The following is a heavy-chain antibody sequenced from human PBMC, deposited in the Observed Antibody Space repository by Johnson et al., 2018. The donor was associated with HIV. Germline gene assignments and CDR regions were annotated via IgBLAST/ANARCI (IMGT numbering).Heavy chain of an antibody. CDR2: ISGSGFAT. CDR3: ARITGSGWEHDAFDI. D-gene: IGHD6-19*01. CDR1: NFTFKDFY. Sequence: QVQLVESGGDLIKPGGSLRLSCAVSNFTFKDFYMSWIRQAPGKGLEWLSYISGSGFATYYADSVKGRFTISSDNAKNSLYLQMNSLRAEDTAVYYCARITGSGWEHDAFDIWGQGRMVTVSS. J-gene: IGHJ3*02. V-gene: IGHV3-11*04.